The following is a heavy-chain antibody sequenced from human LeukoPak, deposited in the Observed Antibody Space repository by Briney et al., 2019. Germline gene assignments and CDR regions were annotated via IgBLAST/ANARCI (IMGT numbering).Heavy chain of an antibody. CDR3: SKSFYDFWSGYRLSVTRNPKRFDP. D-gene: IGHD3-3*01. V-gene: IGHV4-34*01. J-gene: IGHJ5*02. CDR2: INHSGST. Sequence: SETLSLTCAVYGGSFSGYDWSWIRQPPGKGLEWIGEINHSGSTNYNPSLKSRLTISVDTSKNQFSLKLSSVTAADTAVYYLSKSFYDFWSGYRLSVTRNPKRFDPWGQGTLVTVSS. CDR1: GGSFSGYD.